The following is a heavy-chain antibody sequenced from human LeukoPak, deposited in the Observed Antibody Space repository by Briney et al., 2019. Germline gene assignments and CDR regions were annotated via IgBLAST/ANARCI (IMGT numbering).Heavy chain of an antibody. CDR3: ASPRTSYRYTFDY. V-gene: IGHV4-4*09. CDR2: ISTSGST. CDR1: GGAIDNYY. Sequence: SETLSLTCTVSGGAIDNYYWSWIRQAPGKGLEWIGYISTSGSTNYNPSLKSRVSISLDTSNNRFSLNLNFVTAADTAVYFCASPRTSYRYTFDYWGPGALVTVSS. J-gene: IGHJ4*02. D-gene: IGHD5-18*01.